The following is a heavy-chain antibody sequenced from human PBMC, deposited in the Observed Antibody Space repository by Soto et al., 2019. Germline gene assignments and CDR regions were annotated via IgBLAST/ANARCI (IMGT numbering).Heavy chain of an antibody. J-gene: IGHJ4*02. Sequence: GGSLRLSCIGSEVNFNNYGIHWVRQAPGKGLEWVSALSASGTSTYYADSVKGRFTISRDNSKNTLYLQLNSLGAEDTAVYYCAKDRVTTVTTKTFDYWGQGTLVTVSS. D-gene: IGHD4-17*01. V-gene: IGHV3-23*01. CDR1: EVNFNNYG. CDR3: AKDRVTTVTTKTFDY. CDR2: LSASGTST.